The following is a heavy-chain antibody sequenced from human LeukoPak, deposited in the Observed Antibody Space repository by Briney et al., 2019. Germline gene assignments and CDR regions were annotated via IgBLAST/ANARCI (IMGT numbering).Heavy chain of an antibody. CDR1: GGSISSGTYY. CDR3: ARANYIAVAGYFDY. V-gene: IGHV4-61*02. CDR2: MYTSGST. Sequence: PSQTLSLTCTVSGGSISSGTYYWSWIRQPAGKGLEWIGRMYTSGSTNYNPSLKSRVTISVDTSKKQFSLKLRSVTAADTAVYYCARANYIAVAGYFDYWGQGTLVTVSS. J-gene: IGHJ4*02. D-gene: IGHD6-19*01.